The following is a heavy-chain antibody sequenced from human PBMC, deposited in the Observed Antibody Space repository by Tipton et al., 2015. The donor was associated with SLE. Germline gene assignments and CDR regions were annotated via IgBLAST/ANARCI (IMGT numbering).Heavy chain of an antibody. V-gene: IGHV4-38-2*01. CDR3: ATGHFDF. D-gene: IGHD1-1*01. CDR1: GFTFSSYA. J-gene: IGHJ5*01. CDR2: MHHNGST. Sequence: LRLSCAASGFTFSSYAMTWVRQAPGKGLEWVATMHHNGSTYYNPSLRSRVAVSMDTSRNQFSLRLKSATAADTAVYFCATGHFDFWGQGRPVTVSS.